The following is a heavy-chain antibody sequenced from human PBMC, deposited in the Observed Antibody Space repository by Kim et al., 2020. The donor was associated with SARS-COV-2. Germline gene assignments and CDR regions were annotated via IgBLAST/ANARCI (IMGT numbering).Heavy chain of an antibody. J-gene: IGHJ6*02. V-gene: IGHV3-7*01. D-gene: IGHD6-19*01. CDR3: ATSSSGWYYYGMDV. Sequence: YMDSVKGRFTISRDNAKNALYLQMNSLSAEDTAVYFCATSSSGWYYYGMDVWGQGTTVTVSS.